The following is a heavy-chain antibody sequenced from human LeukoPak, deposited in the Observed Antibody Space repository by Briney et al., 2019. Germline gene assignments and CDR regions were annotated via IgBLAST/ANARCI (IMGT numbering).Heavy chain of an antibody. V-gene: IGHV4-61*08. D-gene: IGHD6-19*01. CDR2: IYYSGST. J-gene: IGHJ4*02. CDR1: GGPISSGGYY. CDR3: ARVIDTGWRQNDY. Sequence: PSETLSLTCTVSGGPISSGGYYWSWIRQPPGKGLEWIGYIYYSGSTNYNPSLKSRVTISVDTSKNQFSLKLTSVTAADTAVYYCARVIDTGWRQNDYWGQGTLVIVSS.